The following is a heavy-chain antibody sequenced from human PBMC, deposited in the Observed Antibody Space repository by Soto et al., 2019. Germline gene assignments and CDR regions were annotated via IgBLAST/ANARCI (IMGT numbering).Heavy chain of an antibody. Sequence: PGESLKISCKGSGESFISYWIGWVRQITGKGLEWMGIIYPGDSDTRYSPSFQGQVTISADKSISTAYLQWSSLKASDTAMYYCARALTMVRGVNIYYYYMDVWGKGTTVTVSS. D-gene: IGHD3-10*01. V-gene: IGHV5-51*01. CDR2: IYPGDSDT. J-gene: IGHJ6*03. CDR3: ARALTMVRGVNIYYYYMDV. CDR1: GESFISYW.